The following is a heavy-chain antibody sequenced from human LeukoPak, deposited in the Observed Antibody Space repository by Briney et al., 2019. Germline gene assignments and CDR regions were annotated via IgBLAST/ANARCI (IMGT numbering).Heavy chain of an antibody. CDR1: AFTFSSYA. J-gene: IGHJ4*02. D-gene: IGHD5-18*01. V-gene: IGHV3-30*04. Sequence: GGSLRLSCAASAFTFSSYAMHWVRQAPGKGLEWVAVISHDGSYKYYADSMKGRFTISRDNSKNTLYLQMNSLRAEDTAVYYCARGQRRHTDMAPSFDYWGQGTLVTVSS. CDR3: ARGQRRHTDMAPSFDY. CDR2: ISHDGSYK.